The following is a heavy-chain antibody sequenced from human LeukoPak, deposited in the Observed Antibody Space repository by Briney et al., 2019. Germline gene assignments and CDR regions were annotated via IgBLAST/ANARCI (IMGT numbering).Heavy chain of an antibody. J-gene: IGHJ4*02. Sequence: PGESLKISCQGYGYSGYWVGWVRQLPGKGLEWMGIIYPDNSNSNIRYSPSFQGQVTISADKSTNTAFLQWSSLKASDTAMYYCARYGGRTIQNSFFDYWGQGTLVTVSS. CDR1: GYSGYW. CDR3: ARYGGRTIQNSFFDY. V-gene: IGHV5-51*01. CDR2: IYPDNSNSNI. D-gene: IGHD4-23*01.